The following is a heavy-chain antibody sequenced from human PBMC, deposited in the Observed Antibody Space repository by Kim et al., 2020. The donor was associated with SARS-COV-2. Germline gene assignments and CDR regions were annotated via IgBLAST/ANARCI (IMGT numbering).Heavy chain of an antibody. J-gene: IGHJ4*02. CDR3: ARNTLIVGANFDY. Sequence: SETLSLTCAVYGGSFSGYYWSWIRQPPGKGLEWIGEINHSGSTNYNPSLKSRVTISVDTSKNQFSLKLSSVTAADTAVYYCARNTLIVGANFDYWGQGTL. CDR2: INHSGST. CDR1: GGSFSGYY. V-gene: IGHV4-34*01. D-gene: IGHD1-26*01.